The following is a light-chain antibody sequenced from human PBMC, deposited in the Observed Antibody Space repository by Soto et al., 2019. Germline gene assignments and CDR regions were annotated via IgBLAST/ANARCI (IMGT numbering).Light chain of an antibody. CDR2: GAS. V-gene: IGKV3-20*01. CDR3: QQYGSSPPIT. J-gene: IGKJ4*01. CDR1: QSVSSSY. Sequence: EIVLTQSPATLSLSPGERATLSCRASQSVSSSYLAWYQQKPGQAPRLLIYGASSRATGIPDRFSGSVSGTDFTLTISRLEPEDFAVYYCQQYGSSPPITFGGGTKVEIK.